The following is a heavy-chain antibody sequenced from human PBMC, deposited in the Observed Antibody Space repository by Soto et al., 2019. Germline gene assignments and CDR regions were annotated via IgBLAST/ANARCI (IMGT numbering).Heavy chain of an antibody. J-gene: IGHJ3*02. CDR2: VYSDGST. D-gene: IGHD2-21*02. V-gene: IGHV3-53*01. CDR3: ARGSYCGGGCFGAAFDI. CDR1: GLTVSSSY. Sequence: GGSLRLSCAASGLTVSSSYMSWVRQAPGKGLEWVSIVYSDGSTYYADSVKGRFTISRDNSKNTLYLQMNSLRAEDTAVYYCARGSYCGGGCFGAAFDIWGQGTMVTVS.